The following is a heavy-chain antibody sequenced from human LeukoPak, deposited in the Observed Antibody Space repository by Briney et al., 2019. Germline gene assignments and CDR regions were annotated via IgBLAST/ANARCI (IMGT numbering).Heavy chain of an antibody. J-gene: IGHJ5*02. CDR2: IYHSGST. Sequence: PSETLSLTCAVSGYSISSGYYWGWIRQPPGKGLEWIGSIYHSGSTYYNPSLKSRVTISVDTSKNQFSLKLSSVTAADTAVYYCASGRWFDPWGQGTLVTVSS. CDR1: GYSISSGYY. CDR3: ASGRWFDP. V-gene: IGHV4-38-2*01.